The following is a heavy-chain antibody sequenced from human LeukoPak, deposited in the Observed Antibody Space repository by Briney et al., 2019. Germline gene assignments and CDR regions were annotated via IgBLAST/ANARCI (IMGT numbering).Heavy chain of an antibody. D-gene: IGHD6-19*01. CDR2: ISSSSSYI. V-gene: IGHV3-21*01. J-gene: IGHJ4*02. CDR1: GFTFSSYS. Sequence: GGSLRLSCAASGFTFSSYSMNWVRQAPGKGLEWVSSISSSSSYIYYADSVKGRFTISRDNAKNSLYLQMNSLRAEDTAVYYCARELSQWLRYFDYWGQGTLVTVSS. CDR3: ARELSQWLRYFDY.